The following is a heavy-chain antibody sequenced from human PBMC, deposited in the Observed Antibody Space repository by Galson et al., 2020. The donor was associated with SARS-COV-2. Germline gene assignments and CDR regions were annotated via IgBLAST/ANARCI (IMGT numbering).Heavy chain of an antibody. CDR3: AKTGGYPNWFAA. CDR2: ISSRGDAA. J-gene: IGHJ5*02. V-gene: IGHV3-23*01. D-gene: IGHD6-13*01. CDR1: GFPFGSYY. Sequence: GSLRLSCAASGFPFGSYYMAWVRQSPGQELEWVTTISSRGDAAYYADSVNGRFNVSRDNSKNTLFLQMNPLRAEDTAMYFCAKTGGYPNWFAAWGQGTLVTVSS.